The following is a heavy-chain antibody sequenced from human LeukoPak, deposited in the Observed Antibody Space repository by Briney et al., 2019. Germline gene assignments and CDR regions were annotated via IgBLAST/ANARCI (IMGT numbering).Heavy chain of an antibody. V-gene: IGHV3-30*18. J-gene: IGHJ4*02. CDR1: GFSFKNYG. CDR3: AKDRNFNILTGYADS. D-gene: IGHD3-9*01. CDR2: ISYDGNEE. Sequence: GGSLRLSCAAPGFSFKNYGMLWPRQAPGKGLEWVAVISYDGNEEYIGESARGRFSISRDNSKKTLYLQMNSLRVEDTAVYYCAKDRNFNILTGYADSWGQGTLVTVSS.